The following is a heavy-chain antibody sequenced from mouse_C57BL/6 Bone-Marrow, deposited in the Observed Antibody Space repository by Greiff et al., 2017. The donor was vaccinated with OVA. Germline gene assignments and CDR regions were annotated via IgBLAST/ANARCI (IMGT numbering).Heavy chain of an antibody. CDR1: GYTFTDYY. D-gene: IGHD1-1*01. V-gene: IGHV1-76*01. CDR2: IYPGSGNT. Sequence: QVQLQQSGAELVRPGASVKLSCKASGYTFTDYYINWVKQRPGQGLEWIARIYPGSGNTYSNEKFKGKATLTAEKSSSTAYMQLSSLTSEDSAVFFCARSSPFYYYGRPPFAYWGQGTLVTVSA. CDR3: ARSSPFYYYGRPPFAY. J-gene: IGHJ3*01.